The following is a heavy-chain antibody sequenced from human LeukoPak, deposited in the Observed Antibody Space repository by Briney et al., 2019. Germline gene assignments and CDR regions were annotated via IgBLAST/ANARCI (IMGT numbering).Heavy chain of an antibody. D-gene: IGHD3-3*01. V-gene: IGHV1-18*04. Sequence: ASVKVSCKASGYTFTSYGISWVRQAPGQGLEWMGWISAYNGNTNYAQKLQGRVTMTTDTSTSTAYMELRSLRSDDTAVYYCARGGSDFLSVYFFFAAFDYGGRGPRAPVPS. CDR2: ISAYNGNT. CDR3: ARGGSDFLSVYFFFAAFDY. CDR1: GYTFTSYG. J-gene: IGHJ4*02.